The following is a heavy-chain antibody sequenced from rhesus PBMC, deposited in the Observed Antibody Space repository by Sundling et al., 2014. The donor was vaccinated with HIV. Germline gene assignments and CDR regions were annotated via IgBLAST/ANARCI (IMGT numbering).Heavy chain of an antibody. CDR1: GASISSYW. J-gene: IGHJ3*01. D-gene: IGHD1-44*02. V-gene: IGHV4-80*01. CDR2: IHGSSGRT. CDR3: ARMQSGYDAVDF. Sequence: QVHLQESGPGLVKPSETLSLTCSVSGASISSYWWTWIRQSPGKGLEWIGEIHGSSGRTYYNPSLKSRATIAKDTSKNQFSLKLSSVTAADTAVYYCARMQSGYDAVDFWGPGLRVTVSS.